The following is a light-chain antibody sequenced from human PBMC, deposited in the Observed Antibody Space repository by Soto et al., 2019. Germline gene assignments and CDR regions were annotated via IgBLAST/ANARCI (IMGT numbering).Light chain of an antibody. J-gene: IGLJ1*01. Sequence: QSALTPPASVSGSPGQSITISCPGTSSDVGGYNYVSWYQQHPGKAPKLMIYDVSYRPSGVSDRFSGSKSGNTASLTISGLQAEDEADYYCSSYTSSSLYVFGTGTKVTVL. V-gene: IGLV2-14*03. CDR1: SSDVGGYNY. CDR3: SSYTSSSLYV. CDR2: DVS.